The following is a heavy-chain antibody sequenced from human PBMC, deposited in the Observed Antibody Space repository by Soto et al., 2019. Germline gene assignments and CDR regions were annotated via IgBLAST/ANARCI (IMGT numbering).Heavy chain of an antibody. J-gene: IGHJ4*02. CDR2: IYYSGST. Sequence: QLQLQESGPGLVKPSETLSLTCTVSGGSISSSSYYWGWIRQPPGKGLEWIGSIYYSGSTYYNPSLKSRVTIAVDTAKNQFSLKLSSVTAADTALYYCARLLYGDYGVYYFDYFGQRTPVTVSS. CDR3: ARLLYGDYGVYYFDY. V-gene: IGHV4-39*01. D-gene: IGHD4-17*01. CDR1: GGSISSSSYY.